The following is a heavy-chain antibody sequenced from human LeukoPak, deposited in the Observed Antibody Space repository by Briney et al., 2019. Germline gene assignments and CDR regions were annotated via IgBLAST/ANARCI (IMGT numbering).Heavy chain of an antibody. Sequence: SGPTLVNPTQTLTLTCTFSGFSLSTSGMCVSWIRQPPGKALEWLARIDWDDDKYYSTSLKTRLTISKDTSKNQVVLTMTNMDPVDTATYYCARTALRGDKAMVNPYYFDYWGQGTLVTVSS. CDR1: GFSLSTSGMC. D-gene: IGHD5-18*01. J-gene: IGHJ4*02. CDR3: ARTALRGDKAMVNPYYFDY. CDR2: IDWDDDK. V-gene: IGHV2-70*11.